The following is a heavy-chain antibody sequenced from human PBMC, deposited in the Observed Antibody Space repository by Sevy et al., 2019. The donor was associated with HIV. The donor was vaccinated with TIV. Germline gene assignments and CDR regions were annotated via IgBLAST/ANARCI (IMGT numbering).Heavy chain of an antibody. Sequence: GSLRLSCAASGFTFSNYWMSWVRQAPGKGLEWVANIKQDGSEKFYVDSVKGRFTISRDNAKNSLFLQMNSLRAEDTAVYYCAVDVVVNDVAFDYWGQGTLVTVSS. CDR1: GFTFSNYW. V-gene: IGHV3-7*01. J-gene: IGHJ4*02. CDR3: AVDVVVNDVAFDY. D-gene: IGHD2-15*01. CDR2: IKQDGSEK.